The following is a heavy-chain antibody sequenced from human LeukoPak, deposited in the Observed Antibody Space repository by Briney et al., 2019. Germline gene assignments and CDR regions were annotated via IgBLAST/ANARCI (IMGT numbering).Heavy chain of an antibody. J-gene: IGHJ6*02. CDR3: ARVEPENYYYYYGMDV. D-gene: IGHD1-14*01. CDR2: IYYSVST. V-gene: IGHV4-59*01. CDR1: GGSISCYY. Sequence: SETLSLTCTVSGGSISCYYWSWIGQPRGKGLVWIGYIYYSVSTNYNPSLKSRVTISVDTSKNQFSLKLSSVTAADTAVYYCARVEPENYYYYYGMDVWGQGTTVTVSS.